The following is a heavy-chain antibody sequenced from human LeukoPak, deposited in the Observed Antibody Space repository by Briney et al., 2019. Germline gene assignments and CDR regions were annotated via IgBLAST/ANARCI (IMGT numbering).Heavy chain of an antibody. Sequence: SVKVSCKASGGTFSSYAISWVRQAPGQGLEWMGGIIPIFGTANYAQKFQGRVTITADEPTSTAYMELSSLRSEDTAVYYCARQIIAEPDYFDYWGQGTLVTVSS. J-gene: IGHJ4*02. CDR2: IIPIFGTA. CDR3: ARQIIAEPDYFDY. V-gene: IGHV1-69*13. CDR1: GGTFSSYA. D-gene: IGHD6-13*01.